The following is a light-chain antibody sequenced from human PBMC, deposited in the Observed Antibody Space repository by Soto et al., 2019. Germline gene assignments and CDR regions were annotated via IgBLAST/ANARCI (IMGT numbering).Light chain of an antibody. J-gene: IGKJ2*02. CDR3: QQYGISPPCT. Sequence: EIVLTPSPGTLSLSPGERATLSCRASQSVSSSYLAWYQQKPGQAPRLLIYGASSRATGIPDRFSGSGSGTDFTLTISRLEPEDFAVYYCQQYGISPPCTFGQGTKLEIK. V-gene: IGKV3-20*01. CDR2: GAS. CDR1: QSVSSSY.